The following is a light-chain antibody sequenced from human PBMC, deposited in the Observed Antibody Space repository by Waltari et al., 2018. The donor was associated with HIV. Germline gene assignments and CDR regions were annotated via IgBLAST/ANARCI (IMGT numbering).Light chain of an antibody. Sequence: EIVLTQSPATLSLSPGERATLSCRASQRVSSYLAWYQQQPGQAARLLIYDASTRATGIPAWCSGSGSGTDFTLPISSLEPEDYAVYYCQQRSNWPIFTFGPGTKVDIK. CDR1: QRVSSY. CDR2: DAS. CDR3: QQRSNWPIFT. V-gene: IGKV3-11*01. J-gene: IGKJ3*01.